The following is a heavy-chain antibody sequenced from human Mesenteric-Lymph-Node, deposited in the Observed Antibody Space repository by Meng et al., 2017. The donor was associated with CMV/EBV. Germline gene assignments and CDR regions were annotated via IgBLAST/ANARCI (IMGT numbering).Heavy chain of an antibody. CDR3: ARDRGTGSDSWFDP. CDR2: TYYRSKWYN. CDR1: DNGSRHSAA. Sequence: DNGSRHSAARNGIRRSPSGGLEGLGRTYYRSKWYNDYAVSVKSRITINPDTSKNQCSLQLNSVTPEDTAVYDCARDRGTGSDSWFDPWGQGTLVTVSS. D-gene: IGHD1-26*01. V-gene: IGHV6-1*01. J-gene: IGHJ5*02.